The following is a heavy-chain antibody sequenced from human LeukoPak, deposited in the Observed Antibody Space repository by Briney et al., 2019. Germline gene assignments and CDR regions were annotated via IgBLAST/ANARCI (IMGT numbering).Heavy chain of an antibody. CDR2: INPNSGGT. J-gene: IGHJ4*02. D-gene: IGHD3-10*01. CDR1: GYTSTGYY. Sequence: ASVKVSCKASGYTSTGYYIHWVRQAPGQGLEWMGWINPNSGGTKYAQKFQGRVTMTRDTSITTAYMELSRLRSDDTALHYCAREGYYDSGSYYIVWGQGTLVTVSS. CDR3: AREGYYDSGSYYIV. V-gene: IGHV1-2*02.